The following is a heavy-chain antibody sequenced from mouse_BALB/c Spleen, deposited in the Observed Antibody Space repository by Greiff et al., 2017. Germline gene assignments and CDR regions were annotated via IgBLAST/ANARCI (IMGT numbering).Heavy chain of an antibody. D-gene: IGHD2-2*01. CDR2: ISYDGSN. J-gene: IGHJ4*01. CDR1: GYSITSGYY. Sequence: EVKLLESGPGLVKPSQSLSLTCSVTGYSITSGYYWNWIRQFPGNKLEWMGYISYDGSNNYNPSLKNRISITRDTSKNQFFLKLNSVTTEDTATYYCASDGYHYAMDYWGQGTSVTVSS. V-gene: IGHV3-6*02. CDR3: ASDGYHYAMDY.